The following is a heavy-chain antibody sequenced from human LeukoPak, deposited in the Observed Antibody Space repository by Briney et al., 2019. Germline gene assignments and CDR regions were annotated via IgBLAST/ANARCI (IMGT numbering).Heavy chain of an antibody. CDR2: ISYDGSNK. V-gene: IGHV3-30*18. CDR1: GFTFSSYG. J-gene: IGHJ4*02. CDR3: AKALSSSWSRFDY. D-gene: IGHD6-13*01. Sequence: PGRSLRLSCAASGFTFSSYGMHWVRQAPGKGLEWVAVISYDGSNKYYADSVKGRFTISRDNSKNTLYLQMNSLRAEDTAVYYCAKALSSSWSRFDYWGQGTLVTVSS.